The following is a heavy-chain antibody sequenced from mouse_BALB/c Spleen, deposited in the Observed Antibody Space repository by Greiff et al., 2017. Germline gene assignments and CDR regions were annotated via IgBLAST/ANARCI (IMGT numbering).Heavy chain of an antibody. J-gene: IGHJ3*01. CDR1: GYSITSDYA. CDR3: ARFYGNYAFAY. CDR2: ISYSGST. Sequence: EVQLVESGPGLVKPSQSLSLTCTVTGYSITSDYAWNWIRQFPGNQLEWMGYISYSGSTSYNPSLKSRISITRDTSKNQFFLQLNSVTTEDTATYYCARFYGNYAFAYWGQGTLVTVSA. V-gene: IGHV3-2*02. D-gene: IGHD2-1*01.